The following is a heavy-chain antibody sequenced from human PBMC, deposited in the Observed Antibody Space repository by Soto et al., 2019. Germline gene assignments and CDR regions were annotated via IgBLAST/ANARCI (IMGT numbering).Heavy chain of an antibody. CDR1: GFTFSGYY. V-gene: IGHV3-11*05. D-gene: IGHD2-2*01. J-gene: IGHJ4*02. CDR2: ISSSGDRT. Sequence: QVQLVESGGGLVKPGGSLRLSCAASGFTFSGYYMSWLRQPPGKGLECISYISSSGDRTKYADSVKGRFTISRDNAKKSLYLQMNSLRAEDTAVYYCVRETSYHFDNWGQGTLVTVSS. CDR3: VRETSYHFDN.